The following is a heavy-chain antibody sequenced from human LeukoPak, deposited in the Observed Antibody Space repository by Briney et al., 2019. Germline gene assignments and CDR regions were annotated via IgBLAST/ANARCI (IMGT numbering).Heavy chain of an antibody. J-gene: IGHJ4*02. Sequence: GGSLRLSCAASGFTFSSYAMGWVRQAPGKGLEWVSSITGSSGDNTYYADSVKGRFTISRDNAKNSLSLQLNSLRVEDTAVYYCARGHYDVLAASYKWTPDYWGQGTLVTVSS. CDR1: GFTFSSYA. CDR2: ITGSSGDNT. D-gene: IGHD3-9*01. V-gene: IGHV3-23*01. CDR3: ARGHYDVLAASYKWTPDY.